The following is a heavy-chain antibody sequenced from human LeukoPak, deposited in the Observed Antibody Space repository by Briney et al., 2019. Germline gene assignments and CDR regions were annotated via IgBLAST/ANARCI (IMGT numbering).Heavy chain of an antibody. D-gene: IGHD3-9*01. CDR1: GFTFSDYY. J-gene: IGHJ4*02. V-gene: IGHV3-11*01. CDR2: ISSSGSTI. Sequence: PGGSLRLSCAASGFTFSDYYMSWIRQAPGKGLEWVSYISSSGSTIYYADSVKGRFTISRDNAKNSLYLQMNSLRAEAKAVYYCARDSNYDILTGYYEDYFDYWGQGTLVTVSS. CDR3: ARDSNYDILTGYYEDYFDY.